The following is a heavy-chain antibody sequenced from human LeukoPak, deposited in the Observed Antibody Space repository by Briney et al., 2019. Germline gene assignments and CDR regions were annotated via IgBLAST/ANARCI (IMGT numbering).Heavy chain of an antibody. V-gene: IGHV1-2*02. D-gene: IGHD3-9*01. CDR1: GYTFTGYY. Sequence: ASVKVSCKASGYTFTGYYMHWVRQAPGQGLEWMGWINPNSGGTNYAQKFQGRVTMTRDTSISTAYMELSRLRSDGTAVYYCARDIWYYDILTGYYMGYFDYWGQGTLVTVSS. CDR2: INPNSGGT. CDR3: ARDIWYYDILTGYYMGYFDY. J-gene: IGHJ4*02.